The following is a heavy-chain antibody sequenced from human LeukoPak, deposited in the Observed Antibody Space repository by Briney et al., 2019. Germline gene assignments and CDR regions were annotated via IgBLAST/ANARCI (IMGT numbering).Heavy chain of an antibody. V-gene: IGHV1-69*05. CDR2: IIPIFGTA. J-gene: IGHJ3*02. CDR1: GGTFSSYA. D-gene: IGHD3-22*01. CDR3: ARSHRITMIVVGQTNAFDI. Sequence: SVKVSCKASGGTFSSYAISWVRQAPGQGLEWMGRIIPIFGTANYAQKFQGRVTITTDESTSTAYMELSRLRSEDTAVYYCARSHRITMIVVGQTNAFDIWGQGTMVTVSS.